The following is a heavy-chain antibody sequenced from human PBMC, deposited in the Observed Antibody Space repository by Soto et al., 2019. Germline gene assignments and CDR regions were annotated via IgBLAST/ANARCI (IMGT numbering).Heavy chain of an antibody. Sequence: QVQLQESGPGLVKTSQTLSLTCTVSGGSISSGGYYWSWIRQHPGKGLEGIGYIYYSGSTYYNPSLKSRVTISVDTSKNQFSLKLSSVTAADTAVYYCAREVQATVTTDRYYFDYWGQGTLVTVSS. CDR1: GGSISSGGYY. J-gene: IGHJ4*02. CDR3: AREVQATVTTDRYYFDY. V-gene: IGHV4-31*03. CDR2: IYYSGST. D-gene: IGHD4-17*01.